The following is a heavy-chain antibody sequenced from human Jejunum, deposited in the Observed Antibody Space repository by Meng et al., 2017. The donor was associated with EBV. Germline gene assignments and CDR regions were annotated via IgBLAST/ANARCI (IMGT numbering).Heavy chain of an antibody. J-gene: IGHJ4*02. V-gene: IGHV1-3*01. CDR2: INPANGNA. D-gene: IGHD2-21*01. Sequence: QVLLLQSGAEVKDPVASLKISCKVSGYTFTNYAIHRVRQAPGQRLEWMGWINPANGNAQYPQKFQGRVTITRDTSASTAYMELSSLRSEDTAVYYCAVEVIFGGAPFDDWGQGTLVTVSS. CDR3: AVEVIFGGAPFDD. CDR1: GYTFTNYA.